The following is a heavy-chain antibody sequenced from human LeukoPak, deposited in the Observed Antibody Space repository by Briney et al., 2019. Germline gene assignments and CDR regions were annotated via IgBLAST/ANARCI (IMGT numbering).Heavy chain of an antibody. CDR1: GFTFSSYW. CDR2: INSDGSST. V-gene: IGHV3-74*01. CDR3: ARDVPDTVADGYFDL. J-gene: IGHJ2*01. D-gene: IGHD2-15*01. Sequence: PGASMTLFCTASGFTFSSYWMHWIRQAPGKGLVWVSRINSDGSSTSYADSEKGRFTISRDNAKNTLYRQMTSLRPEDTAVCTGARDVPDTVADGYFDLWGRGTLVTVSS.